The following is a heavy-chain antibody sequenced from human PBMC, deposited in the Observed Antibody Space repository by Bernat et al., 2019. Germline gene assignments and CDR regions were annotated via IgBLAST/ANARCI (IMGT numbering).Heavy chain of an antibody. CDR2: ISYDGSNK. V-gene: IGHV3-30*18. Sequence: QVQLVESGGCVVQPGRSLRLSCAASGFTFSSYGMHWVRQAPGKGLEWVAVISYDGSNKYYADYVKGRFTISRDNSKNTLYLQMKKMRYEDTAVYYCAKDLRRYCSGGSCYLFDYWGQGTLVTVSS. CDR1: GFTFSSYG. J-gene: IGHJ4*02. D-gene: IGHD2-15*01. CDR3: AKDLRRYCSGGSCYLFDY.